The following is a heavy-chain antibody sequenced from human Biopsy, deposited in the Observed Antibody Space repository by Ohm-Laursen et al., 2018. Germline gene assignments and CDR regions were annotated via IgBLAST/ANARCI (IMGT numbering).Heavy chain of an antibody. Sequence: GTLSLTCSVSGGSVRSLSYYWSWVRQSPGKGLDWIGHIYYNGNTKYDPSLKSRVTISLDTSKNQGSLKLNSVTAADRAVYYCAASPSYMIFDFWGQGTSVTVSS. CDR1: GGSVRSLSYY. J-gene: IGHJ4*02. CDR2: IYYNGNT. V-gene: IGHV4-61*01. CDR3: AASPSYMIFDF. D-gene: IGHD3-16*01.